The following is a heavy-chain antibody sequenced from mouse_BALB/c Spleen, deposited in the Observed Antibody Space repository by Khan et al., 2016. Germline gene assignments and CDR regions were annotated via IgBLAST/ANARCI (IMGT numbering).Heavy chain of an antibody. CDR2: ISYSGST. CDR3: AREIYYGNYWYFDV. V-gene: IGHV3-2*02. CDR1: GYSITSDYA. D-gene: IGHD2-1*01. Sequence: EVQLVESGPGLVKPSQSLSLTCTVTGYSITSDYAWNWIRQFPGNKLEWMGYISYSGSTSYNPSLKSRISITRDTSKNQFFLQLNSVTTEDTATYYCAREIYYGNYWYFDVWGAGTTVTVSS. J-gene: IGHJ1*01.